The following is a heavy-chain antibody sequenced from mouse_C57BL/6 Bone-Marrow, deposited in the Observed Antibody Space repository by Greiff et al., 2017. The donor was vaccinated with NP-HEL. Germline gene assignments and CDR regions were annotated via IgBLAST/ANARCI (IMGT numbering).Heavy chain of an antibody. CDR3: ASLLLMDY. CDR2: IDPSDSYT. Sequence: VQLQQSGAELVKPGASVKLSCKASGYTFTSYWMQWVKQRPGQGLEWIGVIDPSDSYTNYNQKFKGKATLTVDTSSSTAYMQLSSLTSEDSAVYYCASLLLMDYWGQGTSVTVSS. V-gene: IGHV1-50*01. J-gene: IGHJ4*01. D-gene: IGHD2-10*01. CDR1: GYTFTSYW.